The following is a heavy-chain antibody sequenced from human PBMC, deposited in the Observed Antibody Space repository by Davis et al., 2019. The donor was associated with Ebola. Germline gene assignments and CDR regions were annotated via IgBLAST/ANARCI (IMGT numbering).Heavy chain of an antibody. CDR1: GGSFSGYY. Sequence: GSLRLSCAVYGGSFSGYYWSWIRQPPGKGLEWIGEINHSGSTNYNPSLKSRVTISVDTSKNQFSLKLSSVTAADTAVYYCARGPHIVVVIAIPFDYWGQGTLVTVSS. CDR2: INHSGST. CDR3: ARGPHIVVVIAIPFDY. V-gene: IGHV4-34*01. J-gene: IGHJ4*02. D-gene: IGHD2-21*01.